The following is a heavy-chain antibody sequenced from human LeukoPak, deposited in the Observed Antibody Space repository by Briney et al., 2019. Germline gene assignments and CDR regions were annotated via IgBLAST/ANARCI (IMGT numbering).Heavy chain of an antibody. CDR2: IRNKANGYIT. J-gene: IGHJ4*02. Sequence: GGSLRLSCAASGFTFSDHYLDWVRQAPGKGLEWVGRIRNKANGYITAYAASVKGRFSISRDDSKNSLYLQMNSLKTEDTAVYYCARCFYDSSGFPYDHWGQGTLVTVSS. CDR1: GFTFSDHY. D-gene: IGHD3-22*01. CDR3: ARCFYDSSGFPYDH. V-gene: IGHV3-72*01.